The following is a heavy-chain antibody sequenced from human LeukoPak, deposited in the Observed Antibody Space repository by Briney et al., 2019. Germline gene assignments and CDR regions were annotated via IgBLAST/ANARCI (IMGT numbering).Heavy chain of an antibody. J-gene: IGHJ6*03. V-gene: IGHV1-8*01. Sequence: ASVKVLYKSSRYTFTSYYIHWVRQPTTQALECMEWMNPNSGNTGYAQKLQGRVTMTRNTSISTAYMELSSLRSEDTAVYYCARGVSGYDYAYYYHYYIDVWGKGTTVTVSS. CDR2: MNPNSGNT. CDR3: ARGVSGYDYAYYYHYYIDV. CDR1: RYTFTSYY. D-gene: IGHD5-12*01.